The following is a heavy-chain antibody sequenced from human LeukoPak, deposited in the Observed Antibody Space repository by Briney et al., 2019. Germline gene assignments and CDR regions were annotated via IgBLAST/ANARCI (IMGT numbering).Heavy chain of an antibody. CDR3: TRAEEYSGYDFDY. V-gene: IGHV3-49*04. CDR1: GLTFGDYA. Sequence: GRSLRLSCTASGLTFGDYAMSWVPQATGKGQEGVGLIRSKAYGGTTQYAASVKGRFTISRDDSKSIAYLQMNSLKTEDTAVYYCTRAEEYSGYDFDYWGQGTLVTVSS. CDR2: IRSKAYGGTT. D-gene: IGHD5-12*01. J-gene: IGHJ4*02.